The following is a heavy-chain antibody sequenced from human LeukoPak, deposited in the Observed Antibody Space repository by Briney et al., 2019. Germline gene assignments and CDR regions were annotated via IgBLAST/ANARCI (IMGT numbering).Heavy chain of an antibody. CDR1: GYTFTSYD. CDR2: MNPNSGNT. Sequence: ASVKVSCKASGYTFTSYDINWVRQATGQGLGWMGWMNPNSGNTGYAQKFQGRVTMTRNTSISTAYMELSSLRSEDTAVYYCARGSKTYYYDSSGYSDSWGQGTLVTVSS. CDR3: ARGSKTYYYDSSGYSDS. J-gene: IGHJ4*02. D-gene: IGHD3-22*01. V-gene: IGHV1-8*01.